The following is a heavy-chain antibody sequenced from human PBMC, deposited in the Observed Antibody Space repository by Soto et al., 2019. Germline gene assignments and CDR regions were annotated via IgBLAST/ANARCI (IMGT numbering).Heavy chain of an antibody. CDR3: AREPEGIAAALDY. CDR2: ISSSGSFI. V-gene: IGHV3-21*01. CDR1: GFTFRTYG. Sequence: EVQLVESGGGLVKPGGSLRLSCAASGFTFRTYGMNWVRRAPGGGLEWVASISSSGSFIYYADSVKGRFTISRDDAEKSLYLQMNSLRVEDTALYYCAREPEGIAAALDYWGRGTLVTVSS. J-gene: IGHJ4*02. D-gene: IGHD6-13*01.